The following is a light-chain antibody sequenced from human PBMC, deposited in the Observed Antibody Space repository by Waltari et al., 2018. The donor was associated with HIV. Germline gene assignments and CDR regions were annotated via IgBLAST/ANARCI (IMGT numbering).Light chain of an antibody. J-gene: IGKJ3*01. V-gene: IGKV3-11*01. CDR1: QRIRNY. Sequence: EIVLTQSPATLSLSPGERAILSCRASQRIRNYLAWYQQRPGQAPRLLVYDTSNRATGVPARFSGSGSGTDFSLTIASLESEDFAIYYCHQRSTWPFTFGPGTKVDI. CDR2: DTS. CDR3: HQRSTWPFT.